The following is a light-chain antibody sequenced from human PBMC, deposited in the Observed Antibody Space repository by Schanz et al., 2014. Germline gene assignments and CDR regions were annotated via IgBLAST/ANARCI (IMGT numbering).Light chain of an antibody. Sequence: EIVLTQSPGTLSVSPGERATLSCRASQRISDNNLAWFQQKPGQAPRLLIYGASSRATGIPDRFSGSESGTDCTLTISRLEPEDIAVYFCQQYGDSPYTFAQGPKLEIK. V-gene: IGKV3-20*01. CDR2: GAS. J-gene: IGKJ2*01. CDR1: QRISDNN. CDR3: QQYGDSPYT.